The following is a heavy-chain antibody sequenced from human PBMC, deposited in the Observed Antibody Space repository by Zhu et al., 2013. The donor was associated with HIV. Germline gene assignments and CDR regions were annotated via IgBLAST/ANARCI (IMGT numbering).Heavy chain of an antibody. Sequence: QVQLQESGPGLVKPSETLSLTCTVSGGSISSYYWSWIRQPPGKGLEWIGYIYYSGSTNYNPSLKSRVTISVDTSKNQFSLKLSSVTAADTAVYYCARAGYSGYDSHFDYWGQGTLVTVSS. J-gene: IGHJ4*02. CDR1: GGSISSYY. V-gene: IGHV4-59*01. CDR3: ARAGYSGYDSHFDY. CDR2: IYYSGST. D-gene: IGHD5-12*01.